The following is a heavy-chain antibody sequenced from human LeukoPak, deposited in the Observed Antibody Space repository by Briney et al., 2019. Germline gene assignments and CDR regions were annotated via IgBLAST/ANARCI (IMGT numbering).Heavy chain of an antibody. V-gene: IGHV1-46*01. CDR3: ARDRVTIFGVVIIERVIDY. CDR1: GYTFTSYY. J-gene: IGHJ4*02. Sequence: GASVKVPCKASGYTFTSYYMHWVRQAPGQGLEWMGIINPSGGSTSYAQKFQGRVTMTRDTSTSTVYMELSSLRSEDTAVYYCARDRVTIFGVVIIERVIDYWGQGTLVTVSS. CDR2: INPSGGST. D-gene: IGHD3-3*01.